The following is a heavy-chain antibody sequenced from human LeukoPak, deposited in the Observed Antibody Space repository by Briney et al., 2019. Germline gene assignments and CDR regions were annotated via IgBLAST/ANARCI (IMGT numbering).Heavy chain of an antibody. Sequence: GGSLRLSCAASGFTFSSYSMNWVRQAPGKGLEWVSYISSSSSTIYYADSVKGRFTISRDNAKNSLYLQMNSLRAEDTAVYYCARTRQSDYVWGSYRSGFDHWGQGTLVTVSS. CDR3: ARTRQSDYVWGSYRSGFDH. J-gene: IGHJ5*02. D-gene: IGHD3-16*02. CDR2: ISSSSSTI. CDR1: GFTFSSYS. V-gene: IGHV3-48*04.